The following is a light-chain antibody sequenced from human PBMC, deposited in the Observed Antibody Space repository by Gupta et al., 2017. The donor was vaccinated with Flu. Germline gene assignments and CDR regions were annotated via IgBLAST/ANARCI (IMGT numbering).Light chain of an antibody. CDR1: QSGSGY. CDR3: QQQSYGPPGIA. V-gene: IGKV3-11*01. CDR2: DTS. Sequence: EIVLTQSPATLSLSPGERATLSCRASQSGSGYLAWYQQKPGQAPRLLIYDTSNRATGIPARFSGSGSGTDFTLTISGRESEDFAVYYCQQQSYGPPGIAFGHGTKVDIK. J-gene: IGKJ3*01.